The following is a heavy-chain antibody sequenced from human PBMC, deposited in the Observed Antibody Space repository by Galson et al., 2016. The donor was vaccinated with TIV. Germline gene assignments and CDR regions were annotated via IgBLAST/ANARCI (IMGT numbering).Heavy chain of an antibody. D-gene: IGHD3-3*01. V-gene: IGHV3-23*01. CDR1: GFSFSSYA. Sequence: SLRLSCAASGFSFSSYAMSWVRQAPGKGLEWVSASSTSGRTTYYADSVKGRFTISRDNSKNTLYLQMNSLRAEDTAVYYCAKDSRHYMLVGEFGYWGQGTLVTVSS. CDR3: AKDSRHYMLVGEFGY. CDR2: SSTSGRTT. J-gene: IGHJ4*02.